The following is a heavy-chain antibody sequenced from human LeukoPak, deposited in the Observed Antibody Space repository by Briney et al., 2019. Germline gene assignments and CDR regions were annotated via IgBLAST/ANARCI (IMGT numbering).Heavy chain of an antibody. V-gene: IGHV4-34*01. Sequence: KPSETLSLTCAVYGGSFSGYYWSWIRQPPGKGLEWIGEINHSGSTNYNPSLKSRVTISVDTSKNQFSLKLSSVTAADTAVYYCARRLPPYYDFWSGKIDYWGQGTLVTVSS. D-gene: IGHD3-3*01. CDR3: ARRLPPYYDFWSGKIDY. CDR1: GGSFSGYY. CDR2: INHSGST. J-gene: IGHJ4*02.